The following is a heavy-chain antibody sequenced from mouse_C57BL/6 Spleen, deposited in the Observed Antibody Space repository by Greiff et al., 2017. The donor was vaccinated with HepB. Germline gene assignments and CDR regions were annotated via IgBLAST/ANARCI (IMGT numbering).Heavy chain of an antibody. Sequence: QVQLQQPGAELVKPGASVKLSCKASGYTFTSYWMHWVKQRPGQGLEWIGMIHPNSGSTNYNEKFKSKATLTVDKSSSTAYMQLSSLTSEDSAVYYCARGAGLSYAMDYWGQGTSVTVSS. CDR3: ARGAGLSYAMDY. CDR2: IHPNSGST. J-gene: IGHJ4*01. V-gene: IGHV1-64*01. D-gene: IGHD2-2*01. CDR1: GYTFTSYW.